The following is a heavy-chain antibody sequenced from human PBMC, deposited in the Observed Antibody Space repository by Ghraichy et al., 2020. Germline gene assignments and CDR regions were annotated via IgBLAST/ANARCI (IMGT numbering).Heavy chain of an antibody. CDR3: ARVGARAAAGVIDY. Sequence: SETLSLTCTVSGGSIGSSGYYWGWIRQPPGKGLEWIGSLYYGASSYYNPSLKSRVTISMYTPNNQFSLKLSSVTAVDTAIYYCARVGARAAAGVIDYWGQGALVTVSS. J-gene: IGHJ4*02. CDR1: GGSIGSSGYY. V-gene: IGHV4-39*01. CDR2: LYYGASS. D-gene: IGHD6-13*01.